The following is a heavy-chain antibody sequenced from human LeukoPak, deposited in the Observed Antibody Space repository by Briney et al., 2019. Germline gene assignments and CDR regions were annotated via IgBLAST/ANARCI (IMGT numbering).Heavy chain of an antibody. CDR2: INLFGST. Sequence: PSLTLSLTCAVYGGSFSDYSWNWIRQPPGKGLEWMGEINLFGSTNYNPSLKSRVTISGDTSKKQFSLKVNYVTAADTAVYYCARGYRAHQTFYSYHYFDYWGQGTLVTVSS. CDR1: GGSFSDYS. CDR3: ARGYRAHQTFYSYHYFDY. V-gene: IGHV4-34*01. D-gene: IGHD5-18*01. J-gene: IGHJ4*01.